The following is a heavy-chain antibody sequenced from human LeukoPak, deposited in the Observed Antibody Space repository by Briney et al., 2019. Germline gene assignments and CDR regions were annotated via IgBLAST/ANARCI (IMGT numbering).Heavy chain of an antibody. D-gene: IGHD2-15*01. V-gene: IGHV3-33*01. CDR2: IWYDGSNK. CDR3: ARDRRRWYYFDY. Sequence: GGSLRLSCAASGFTFSSYGMHWVRQAPGKGLEWVAVIWYDGSNKYYADSVKGRFTISRDNSKNTLYLQMNSLRAEDTAVYHCARDRRRWYYFDYWGQGTLVTVSS. J-gene: IGHJ4*02. CDR1: GFTFSSYG.